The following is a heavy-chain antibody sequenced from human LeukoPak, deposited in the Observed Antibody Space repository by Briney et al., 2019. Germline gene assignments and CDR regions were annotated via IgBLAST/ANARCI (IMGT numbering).Heavy chain of an antibody. Sequence: SETLSLTCTVSGGSISSYYWSWIRQPPGKGLEWIGYIYYSGSTNYNPPLKSRVTISVDTSKNQFSLKLSSVTAADTAVYYCARDLCYDSSGYCFDYWGQGTLVTVSS. V-gene: IGHV4-59*01. CDR2: IYYSGST. CDR1: GGSISSYY. CDR3: ARDLCYDSSGYCFDY. D-gene: IGHD3-22*01. J-gene: IGHJ4*02.